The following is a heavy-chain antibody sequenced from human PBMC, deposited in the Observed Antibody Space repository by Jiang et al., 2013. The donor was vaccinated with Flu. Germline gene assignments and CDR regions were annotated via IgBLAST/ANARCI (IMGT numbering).Heavy chain of an antibody. CDR1: GGSISSYY. CDR3: AREGYYDSSGSFDI. J-gene: IGHJ3*02. V-gene: IGHV4-59*01. D-gene: IGHD3-22*01. CDR2: IYYSGST. Sequence: KPSETLSLTCTVSGGSISSYYWSWIRQPPGKGLEWIGYIYYSGSTNYNPSLKSRVTISVDTSKNQFSLKLSSVTAADTAVYYCAREGYYDSSGSFDIWGQGTMVTVSS.